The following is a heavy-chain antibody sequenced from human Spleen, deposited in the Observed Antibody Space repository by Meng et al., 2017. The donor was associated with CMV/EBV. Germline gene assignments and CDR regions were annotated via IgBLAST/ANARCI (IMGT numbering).Heavy chain of an antibody. V-gene: IGHV3-13*01. CDR2: IGTAGDT. CDR3: ASIDYYDSSGYYYFDY. CDR1: GFTFSSND. D-gene: IGHD3-22*01. Sequence: GGSLRLSCAASGFTFSSNDMHWVRQTTGKGLEWVSAIGTAGDTYYPGSVKGRFTISRDNAKNSLYLQMNSLRAEDTAVYYCASIDYYDSSGYYYFDYWGQGTLVTVSS. J-gene: IGHJ4*02.